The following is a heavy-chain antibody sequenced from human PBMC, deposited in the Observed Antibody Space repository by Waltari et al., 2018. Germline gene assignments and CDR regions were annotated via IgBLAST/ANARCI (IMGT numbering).Heavy chain of an antibody. J-gene: IGHJ5*02. CDR3: ARSPYYYDSSGYQNWFDP. CDR1: GGTFSSYA. CDR2: IIPIFVTG. Sequence: QVQLVQSGAEVKKPGSSVKVSCKASGGTFSSYAISWVRQAPGQGLEWMGGIIPIFVTGSDGQKCQGRVTITADESTSTAYMELGSLRSEDTAVYYCARSPYYYDSSGYQNWFDPWGQGTLVTVSS. V-gene: IGHV1-69*12. D-gene: IGHD3-22*01.